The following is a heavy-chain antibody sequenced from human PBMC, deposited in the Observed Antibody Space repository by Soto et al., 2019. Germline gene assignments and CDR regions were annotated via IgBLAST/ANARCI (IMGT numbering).Heavy chain of an antibody. CDR2: IYPGDSDA. CDR1: GCSLPSYW. J-gene: IGHJ6*02. D-gene: IGHD5-18*01. CDR3: AADTARTYYFYAMDV. Sequence: ESLKISCKGSGCSLPSYWIGWVRQMPGKGLEWMGIIYPGDSDARYSPSFQGQVTISVDKSISTAYLQWSSLKASDTATYYCAADTARTYYFYAMDVWGQGTTVTVSS. V-gene: IGHV5-51*01.